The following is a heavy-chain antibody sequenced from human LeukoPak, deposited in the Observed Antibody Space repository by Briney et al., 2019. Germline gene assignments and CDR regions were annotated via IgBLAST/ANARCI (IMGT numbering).Heavy chain of an antibody. CDR2: INSKSEGGTT. D-gene: IGHD4-11*01. J-gene: IGHJ4*02. Sequence: GGSLRLSCTASGFTFSIAWMRWVRQPPGKGLEWVGRINSKSEGGTTDHAATVKGIFTITREDSKNMMYRPMTSLESAVYSVADCIADVPEASNVADYWGLGTMVTVCS. CDR1: GFTFSIAW. V-gene: IGHV3-15*01. CDR3: IADVPEASNVADY.